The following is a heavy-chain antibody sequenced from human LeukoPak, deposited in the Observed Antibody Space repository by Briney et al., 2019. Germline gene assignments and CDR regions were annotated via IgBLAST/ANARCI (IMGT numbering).Heavy chain of an antibody. CDR1: GFSFSGSA. J-gene: IGHJ4*02. CDR2: IRSRANNYAT. D-gene: IGHD1-26*01. Sequence: GGSLRLSCAASGFSFSGSAVHWVRQASGKGLEWVGRIRSRANNYATAYAASVKGRFTISRDDSKNTMYLQMNSLKTEDTAVYYCKVGVTTSDYWGQGTLVTVSS. V-gene: IGHV3-73*01. CDR3: KVGVTTSDY.